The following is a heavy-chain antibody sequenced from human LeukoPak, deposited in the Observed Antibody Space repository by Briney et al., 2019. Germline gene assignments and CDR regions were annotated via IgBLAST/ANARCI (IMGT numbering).Heavy chain of an antibody. CDR3: ASQLSYSSSWYSFDY. CDR2: INPSGGST. Sequence: ASVKVSCKASGHTFTSYYMHWVRQAPGQGLEWMGIINPSGGSTSYAQKFQGRVTMTRDTSTSTVYMELSSLRSEDTAVYYCASQLSYSSSWYSFDYWGQGTLVTVSS. D-gene: IGHD6-13*01. V-gene: IGHV1-46*01. J-gene: IGHJ4*02. CDR1: GHTFTSYY.